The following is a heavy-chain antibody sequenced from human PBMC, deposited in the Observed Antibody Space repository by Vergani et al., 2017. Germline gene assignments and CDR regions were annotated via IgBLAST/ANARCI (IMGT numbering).Heavy chain of an antibody. CDR1: GFTFDDYG. CDR3: ARVWADYDILTGYLDY. Sequence: EVQLVESGGGVVRPGGSLRLSCAASGFTFDDYGMSWVRQAPGKGLEWVSGIDWNGGSTGYADSVKGRFTISRDNAKNSLYLQMNSLRAEDTALYYCARVWADYDILTGYLDYWGQGTLVTVSA. CDR2: IDWNGGST. D-gene: IGHD3-9*01. J-gene: IGHJ4*02. V-gene: IGHV3-20*04.